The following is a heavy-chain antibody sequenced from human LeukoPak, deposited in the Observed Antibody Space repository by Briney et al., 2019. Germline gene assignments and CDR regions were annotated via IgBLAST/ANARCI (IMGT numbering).Heavy chain of an antibody. D-gene: IGHD2-8*02. V-gene: IGHV4-39*07. CDR3: ARGSGGPFDY. CDR2: VYFGRNM. Sequence: PSETLSLTCTVSGGSISSTNYYWGWIRQPPGKGLEWVGSVYFGRNMYYNPSLKSRITISLDTSNNQFSLKLSSVTAADTAVYYCARGSGGPFDYWGQGTLVTVSS. J-gene: IGHJ4*02. CDR1: GGSISSTNYY.